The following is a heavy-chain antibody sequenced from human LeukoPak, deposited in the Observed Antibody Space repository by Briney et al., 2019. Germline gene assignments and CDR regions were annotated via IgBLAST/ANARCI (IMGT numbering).Heavy chain of an antibody. D-gene: IGHD2-2*01. CDR1: GFTFSSYW. Sequence: GGSLRLSCAASGFTFSSYWMSWVRQASGKGLEWVANIKQDGSEKYYVDSVKGRFTISRDNAKNSLYLQMNSLRAEDTAVYFCARGYCSSTGCHPYYFDYWGQGTLVTVSS. CDR3: ARGYCSSTGCHPYYFDY. J-gene: IGHJ4*02. V-gene: IGHV3-7*01. CDR2: IKQDGSEK.